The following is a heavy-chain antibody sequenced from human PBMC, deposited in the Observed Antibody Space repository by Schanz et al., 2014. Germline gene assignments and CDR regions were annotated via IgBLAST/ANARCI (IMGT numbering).Heavy chain of an antibody. J-gene: IGHJ3*02. Sequence: QVQLVQSEAEVKKPGSSVKVSCKASGGTFSSYTISWVRQAPGQGLEWMGRIIPILGIANYAQNFQGRVTITADKSTSTAYMELTSLRSEDTAVYYCARGGGPEDVFDIWGQGTILNDSS. CDR1: GGTFSSYT. D-gene: IGHD2-15*01. CDR2: IIPILGIA. CDR3: ARGGGPEDVFDI. V-gene: IGHV1-69*02.